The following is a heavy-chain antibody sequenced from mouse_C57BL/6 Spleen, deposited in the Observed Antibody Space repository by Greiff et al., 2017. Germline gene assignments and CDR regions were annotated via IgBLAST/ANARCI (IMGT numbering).Heavy chain of an antibody. CDR2: IHPNSGST. V-gene: IGHV1-64*01. D-gene: IGHD2-10*02. CDR3: ARPGYGNYVPYWYFDV. Sequence: QVQLQQPGAELVKPGASVKLSCKASGYTFTSYWMHWVKQRPGQGLEWIGMIHPNSGSTNYNEKFKSKATLTVDKSSSTAYMQLSSLTPEDSAVYYCARPGYGNYVPYWYFDVWGTGTTVTVSS. J-gene: IGHJ1*03. CDR1: GYTFTSYW.